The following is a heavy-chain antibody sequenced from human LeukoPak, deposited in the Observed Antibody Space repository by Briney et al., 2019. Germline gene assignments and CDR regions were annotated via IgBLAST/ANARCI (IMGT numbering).Heavy chain of an antibody. V-gene: IGHV1-18*01. CDR2: INAYTGNT. D-gene: IGHD3-22*01. CDR3: ARALGTLSSAFDY. CDR1: GYTFISYG. J-gene: IGHJ4*02. Sequence: ASVKGSCKASGYTFISYGFTWVRQAPGQGLEWMGWINAYTGNTNYAQKLQCRVTMTTDTSTSTAYMELRSLRSDDTAVYYCARALGTLSSAFDYWGQGTLVTVSS.